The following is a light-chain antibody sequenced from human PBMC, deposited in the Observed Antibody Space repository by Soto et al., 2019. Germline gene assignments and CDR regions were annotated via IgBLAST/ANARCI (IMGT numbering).Light chain of an antibody. V-gene: IGLV2-14*01. CDR3: SSYTITTALV. CDR1: SSDVGGYNF. J-gene: IGLJ1*01. CDR2: EVS. Sequence: QSALTQPASVSGSPGQSITISCTGTSSDVGGYNFVSWYQQHPGKAPKLMISEVSNRPSGVSNRFSGSKSGNTASLTISGLQTEDEAHYYCSSYTITTALVFGSGTSSPS.